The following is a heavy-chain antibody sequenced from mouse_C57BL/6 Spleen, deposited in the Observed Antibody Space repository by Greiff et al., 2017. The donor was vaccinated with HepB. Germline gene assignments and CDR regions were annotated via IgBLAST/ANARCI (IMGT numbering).Heavy chain of an antibody. CDR3: ARGPLYYGSEYYYAMDY. D-gene: IGHD1-1*01. Sequence: EVKLVESGGGLVKPGGSLKLSCAASGFTFSDYGMHWVRQAPEKGLEWVAYISSGSSTIYYADTVKGRFTISRDNAKNTLFLQMTSLRSEDTAMYYCARGPLYYGSEYYYAMDYWGQGTSVTVSS. CDR2: ISSGSSTI. CDR1: GFTFSDYG. J-gene: IGHJ4*01. V-gene: IGHV5-17*01.